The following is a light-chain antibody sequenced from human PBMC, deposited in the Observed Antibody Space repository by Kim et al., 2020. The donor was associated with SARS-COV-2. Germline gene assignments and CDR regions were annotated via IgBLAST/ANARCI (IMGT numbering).Light chain of an antibody. CDR2: DVT. Sequence: QSALTHPAAVYGSPGQTVTISCTGTSSDVGGQIYVSWYQQHPDKAPKLMIYDVTKRPPGVSDRFSGSKSGNTASLTISGLQSEDDVDYYCSSSTSANTYLFGTGTKVTVL. CDR1: SSDVGGQIY. J-gene: IGLJ1*01. V-gene: IGLV2-14*01. CDR3: SSSTSANTYL.